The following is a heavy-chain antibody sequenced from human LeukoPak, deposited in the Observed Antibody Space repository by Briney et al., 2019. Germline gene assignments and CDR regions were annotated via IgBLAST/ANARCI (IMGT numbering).Heavy chain of an antibody. CDR1: GGSISSYY. D-gene: IGHD3-16*01. J-gene: IGHJ4*02. CDR3: ARDLGFGYFDY. V-gene: IGHV4-59*01. CDR2: IYYSGNT. Sequence: SESLSLTCTVSGGSISSYYWSWIRQPPGKGQEWIGDIYYSGNTNYNPSLKSRVTISVDTSKNQFSLKLSSVTAADTAVYYCARDLGFGYFDYWGQGTLVTVSS.